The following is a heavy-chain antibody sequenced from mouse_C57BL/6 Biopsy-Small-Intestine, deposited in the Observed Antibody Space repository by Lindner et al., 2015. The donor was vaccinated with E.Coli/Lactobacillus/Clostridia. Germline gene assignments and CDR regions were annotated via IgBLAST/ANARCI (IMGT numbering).Heavy chain of an antibody. CDR1: GFNIRDDY. D-gene: IGHD2-13*01. CDR2: IDPENGDT. CDR3: TNGDYEAWFAY. J-gene: IGHJ3*01. V-gene: IGHV14-4*01. Sequence: VQLQESGAELVRPGASVKLSCTASGFNIRDDYMHWVKQRPEQGLEWIGWIDPENGDTEYASKFQGKATITADTSSNTAYLQLSSLTSEDTAVYYCTNGDYEAWFAYWGQGTLVTVSA.